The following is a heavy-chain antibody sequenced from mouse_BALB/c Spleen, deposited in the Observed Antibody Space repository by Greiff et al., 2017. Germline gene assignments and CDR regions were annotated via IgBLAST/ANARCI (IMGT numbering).Heavy chain of an antibody. Sequence: DVKLQESGPGLVKPSQSLSLTCTVTGYSITSDYAWNWIRQFPGNKLEWMGYISYSGSTSYNPSLKSRISITRDTSKNQFFLQLNSVTTEDTATYYCARDYGRFDYWGQGTTLTVSS. CDR3: ARDYGRFDY. D-gene: IGHD1-1*02. CDR1: GYSITSDYA. V-gene: IGHV3-2*02. J-gene: IGHJ2*01. CDR2: ISYSGST.